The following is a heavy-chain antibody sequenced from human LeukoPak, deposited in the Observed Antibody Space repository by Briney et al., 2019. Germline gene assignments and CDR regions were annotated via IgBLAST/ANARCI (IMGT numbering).Heavy chain of an antibody. CDR3: ARLAQGSGYYRY. V-gene: IGHV4-34*01. J-gene: IGHJ4*02. D-gene: IGHD3-22*01. CDR1: GGSFSGYY. CDR2: INHSGST. Sequence: SETLSLTCAVYGGSFSGYYWSWIRQPPGKGLEWIGEINHSGSTNYNPSLKSRVTISVDTSNNQFHLKLSSVTAADTAVYYCARLAQGSGYYRYWGQGTLVTVSS.